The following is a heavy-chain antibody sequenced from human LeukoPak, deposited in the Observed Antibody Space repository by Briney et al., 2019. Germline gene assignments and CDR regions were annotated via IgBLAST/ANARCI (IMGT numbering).Heavy chain of an antibody. CDR3: TRRFPIWRVDI. Sequence: GGSLRLSCAASEFSVGSNYMTWVRQAPGKGLEWVSSISSSSSYIYYADSVKGRFTISRDNAKNSLYLQMNSLRAEDTAVYYCTRRFPIWRVDIWGQGTMVTVSS. V-gene: IGHV3-21*03. CDR2: ISSSSSYI. J-gene: IGHJ3*02. D-gene: IGHD3-16*01. CDR1: EFSVGSNY.